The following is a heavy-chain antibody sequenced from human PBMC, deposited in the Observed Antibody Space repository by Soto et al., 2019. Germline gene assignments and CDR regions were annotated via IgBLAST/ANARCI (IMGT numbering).Heavy chain of an antibody. V-gene: IGHV4-4*02. D-gene: IGHD3-10*01. CDR1: GDSISNNNW. CDR3: AHTIGSGSYIPY. J-gene: IGHJ4*02. CDR2: VHHSGRS. Sequence: QVQLQESGPGLTKPSGTLSLTCAVSGDSISNNNWWSWVRQPAGKGLEWVGEVHHSGRSNSTPSLMSRVTMSIDTSKNQFSLRLDSVTAADTAVYYCAHTIGSGSYIPYWGQGTLVTVSS.